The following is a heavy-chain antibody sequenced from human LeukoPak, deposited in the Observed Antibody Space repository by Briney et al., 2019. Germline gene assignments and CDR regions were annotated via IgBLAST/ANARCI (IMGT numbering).Heavy chain of an antibody. Sequence: ASVKVSCKASGYTFTSYGIGWVRQAPGQGLEWMGWISAYNGNTNYPQKLQGRVTMTTDTSTSTAYMELRSLRSDDTAVYYCARVRIPYSSRPYYYYMDVWGKGTTVTVSS. CDR1: GYTFTSYG. CDR2: ISAYNGNT. D-gene: IGHD6-13*01. V-gene: IGHV1-18*01. CDR3: ARVRIPYSSRPYYYYMDV. J-gene: IGHJ6*03.